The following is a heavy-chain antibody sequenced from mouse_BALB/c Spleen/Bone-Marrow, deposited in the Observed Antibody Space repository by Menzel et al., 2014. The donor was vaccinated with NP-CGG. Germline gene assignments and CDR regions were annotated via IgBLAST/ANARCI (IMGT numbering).Heavy chain of an antibody. CDR3: ASYRYAWYFDV. V-gene: IGHV14-3*02. D-gene: IGHD2-14*01. CDR1: GFNIKDTY. CDR2: IDPANGNT. J-gene: IGHJ1*01. Sequence: EVQLQQSGAELVKPGASAKLSCTASGFNIKDTYMHWVKQRPEQGLEWIGRIDPANGNTKYDPKFQDKATITADTSSNTAYLQLSSLTSEDTAVYYCASYRYAWYFDVWGAGTTVTVSS.